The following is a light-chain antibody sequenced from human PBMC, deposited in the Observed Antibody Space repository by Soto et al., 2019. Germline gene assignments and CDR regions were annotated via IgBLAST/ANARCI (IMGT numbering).Light chain of an antibody. J-gene: IGKJ2*01. CDR3: QQSHSIPYT. CDR1: QTSSSY. Sequence: DIQMTQSPSSLSASVGDRVTITCRASQTSSSYLNWYQQKPGKAPKLLIYAASSLQSGVPSRFSGSGSGTDVTLTISSLQPEDCATYYCQQSHSIPYTFGQGTKLEIK. CDR2: AAS. V-gene: IGKV1-39*01.